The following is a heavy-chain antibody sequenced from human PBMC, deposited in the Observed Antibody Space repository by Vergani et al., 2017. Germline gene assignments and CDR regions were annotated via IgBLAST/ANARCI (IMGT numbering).Heavy chain of an antibody. V-gene: IGHV3-23*01. D-gene: IGHD2-21*02. Sequence: EVQLLESGGGLVQPGGSLRLSCAASGFTFSSYAMSWVRQAPGKGLEWVSAISGSGGSTYYADSVKGRFTISRDNSKNTLYLKMNSLRAEDTAVYYCAKDLHLFGGDSMTYYYGMDVWGQGTTVTVSS. CDR2: ISGSGGST. J-gene: IGHJ6*02. CDR1: GFTFSSYA. CDR3: AKDLHLFGGDSMTYYYGMDV.